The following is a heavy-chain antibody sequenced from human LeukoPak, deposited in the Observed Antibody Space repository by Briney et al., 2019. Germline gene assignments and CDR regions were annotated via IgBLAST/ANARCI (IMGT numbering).Heavy chain of an antibody. V-gene: IGHV4-61*02. CDR2: IYTSGST. D-gene: IGHD1-7*01. CDR1: GGSISSGSYY. J-gene: IGHJ5*02. Sequence: SQPLSLTCTVSGGSISSGSYYWSWIRQPAGKGLEWIGRIYTSGSTNYNPSLKSRVTISVDTSKNQFSLKLSSVTAADTAVYYCARDEYNWNYSGFDPWGQGTLVTVSS. CDR3: ARDEYNWNYSGFDP.